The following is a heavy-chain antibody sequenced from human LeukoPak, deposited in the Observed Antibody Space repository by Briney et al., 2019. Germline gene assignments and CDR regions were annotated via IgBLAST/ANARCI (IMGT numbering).Heavy chain of an antibody. Sequence: PGGSLRLSCTPSGFTFDDYAMHWVRQAPGEGLEWVALISYDGGNIYYADSVKGRFTISRDNSQNTLYLQMNSLRAEDTAVYYCARDPPFRTGWSQNFFDYWGQGTLVTVSS. J-gene: IGHJ4*02. CDR3: ARDPPFRTGWSQNFFDY. CDR1: GFTFDDYA. CDR2: ISYDGGNI. V-gene: IGHV3-30*01. D-gene: IGHD6-19*01.